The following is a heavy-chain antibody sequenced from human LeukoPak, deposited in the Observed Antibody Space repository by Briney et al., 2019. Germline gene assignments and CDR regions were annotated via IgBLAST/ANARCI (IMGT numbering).Heavy chain of an antibody. V-gene: IGHV4-59*08. Sequence: PSETLSLTCTVSGASISPYYWSWIRQPPGKGLEWIGYIYYNGSTNYNPSLKSRVTISLDTSKNQFSLKLSSVTAADTAVYYCARVTVEMATIRTWGQGTLVTVSS. CDR1: GASISPYY. D-gene: IGHD5-24*01. CDR2: IYYNGST. CDR3: ARVTVEMATIRT. J-gene: IGHJ5*02.